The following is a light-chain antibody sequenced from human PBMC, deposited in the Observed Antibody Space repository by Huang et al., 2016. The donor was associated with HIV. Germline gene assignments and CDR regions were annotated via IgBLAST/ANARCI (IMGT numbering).Light chain of an antibody. CDR3: QHYNT. V-gene: IGKV3-15*01. CDR2: GAS. Sequence: EIVMTQSPGTLPVSPGERVTLSCRANQSVSSNLAWYQHKPGQAPRLLIYGASTRATGTPARFSGSGSGTGFTLTINSLQSEDFAIYYCQHYNTFGQGTKPEIK. J-gene: IGKJ2*01. CDR1: QSVSSN.